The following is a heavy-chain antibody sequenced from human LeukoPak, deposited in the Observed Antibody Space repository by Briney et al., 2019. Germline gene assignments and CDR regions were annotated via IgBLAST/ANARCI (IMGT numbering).Heavy chain of an antibody. CDR2: INHSGSA. J-gene: IGHJ4*02. CDR3: ARSRYNWNYVRGYFDY. D-gene: IGHD1-7*01. CDR1: GGSFSGYY. Sequence: SETLSLTCADYGGSFSGYYWSWIRQPPAKGLEWIGDINHSGSANCSPSLKSRVTISVDRSKNQFSLKLSSVTAADTAVYYCARSRYNWNYVRGYFDYWGQGTLVSVSS. V-gene: IGHV4-34*01.